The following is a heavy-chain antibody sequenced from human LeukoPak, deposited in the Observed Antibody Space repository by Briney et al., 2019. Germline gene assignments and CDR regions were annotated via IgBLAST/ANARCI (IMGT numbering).Heavy chain of an antibody. Sequence: PGGSLRLSCAASGFTFSSYGMHWVRQAPGKGLEWVAVISYDGSKKYYADSVKGRFTISRDNSKNTLYLQMNSLRAEDTAVYYCAKDLHVDDLLTGSPSDYWGQGTLVTVSS. CDR2: ISYDGSKK. CDR1: GFTFSSYG. CDR3: AKDLHVDDLLTGSPSDY. D-gene: IGHD3-9*01. V-gene: IGHV3-30*18. J-gene: IGHJ4*02.